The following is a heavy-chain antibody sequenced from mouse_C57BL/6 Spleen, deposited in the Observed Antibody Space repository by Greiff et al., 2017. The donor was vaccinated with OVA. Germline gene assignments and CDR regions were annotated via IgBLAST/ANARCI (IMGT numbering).Heavy chain of an antibody. D-gene: IGHD3-3*01. CDR1: GFTFSDYY. J-gene: IGHJ2*01. CDR2: INYDGSST. CDR3: ARVMGQDYYFDY. V-gene: IGHV5-16*01. Sequence: EVQLVESEGGLVQPGSSMKLSCTASGFTFSDYYMAWVRQVPEKGLEWVANINYDGSSTYYLDSLKSRFIISRDNAKNILYLQMSSLKSEDTATYYCARVMGQDYYFDYWGQGTTLTVSS.